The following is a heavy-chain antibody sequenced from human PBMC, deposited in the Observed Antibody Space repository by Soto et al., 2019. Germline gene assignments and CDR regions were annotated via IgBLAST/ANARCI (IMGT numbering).Heavy chain of an antibody. CDR1: GFTFSSHY. D-gene: IGHD2-21*01. CDR3: ARVVAQIDY. CDR2: IYPGGNT. J-gene: IGHJ4*02. Sequence: EVQLVESGGGLVQSGGSLRLSCAASGFTFSSHYLAWVRQAPGKGLEWVSLIYPGGNTHYADSVKGRFTISRDDSKNTVSLQMNSLSAENTAVYYCARVVAQIDYWGQGTLVTVSS. V-gene: IGHV3-66*01.